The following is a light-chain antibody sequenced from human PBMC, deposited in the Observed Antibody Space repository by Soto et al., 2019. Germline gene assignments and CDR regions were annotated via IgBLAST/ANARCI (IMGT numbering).Light chain of an antibody. CDR2: GAS. CDR1: QSVGSN. V-gene: IGKV3-15*01. Sequence: EIVLTQSPGTLSLSPGDRATLSCRASQSVGSNLAWYQQKPGQAPRLLIFGASSRATGVPARFSGSGSGTEFTLTISSLQSEDFAVYYCHQYNNWPPWTFGQGTKVDI. J-gene: IGKJ1*01. CDR3: HQYNNWPPWT.